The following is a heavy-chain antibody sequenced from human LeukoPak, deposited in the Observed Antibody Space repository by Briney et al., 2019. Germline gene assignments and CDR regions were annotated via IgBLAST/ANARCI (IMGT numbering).Heavy chain of an antibody. CDR3: VPAFWSGYYRGAGYFDY. V-gene: IGHV1-18*01. CDR2: ISAYNGNT. J-gene: IGHJ4*02. CDR1: GYTFTSYG. Sequence: GASVKASCKASGYTFTSYGISWVRQAPGQGLEWMGWISAYNGNTNYAQKLQGRVTMTTDTSTSTAYMELRSLRSDDTAVYYCVPAFWSGYYRGAGYFDYWGQGTLVTVSS. D-gene: IGHD3-3*01.